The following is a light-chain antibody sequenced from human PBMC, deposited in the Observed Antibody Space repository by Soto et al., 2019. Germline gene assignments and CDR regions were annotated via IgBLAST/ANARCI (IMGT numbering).Light chain of an antibody. V-gene: IGLV1-40*01. Sequence: QSVRTQPPSVSGAPGQRVTISCTGSRSNIGAGFDVHWYQQVPGTAPKLLINGDTNRPSGVPDRFSGSKSGTSASLAITGLQADDEADYYCQSYDSSLSGSGVFGTGTKVTVL. CDR3: QSYDSSLSGSGV. CDR2: GDT. J-gene: IGLJ1*01. CDR1: RSNIGAGFD.